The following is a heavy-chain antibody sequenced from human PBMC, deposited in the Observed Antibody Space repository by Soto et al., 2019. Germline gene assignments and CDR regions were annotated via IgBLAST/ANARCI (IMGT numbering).Heavy chain of an antibody. D-gene: IGHD3-9*01. J-gene: IGHJ6*02. CDR1: GYTFTSYC. CDR3: ARDLLRYFDWLLSPYYYGMYV. CDR2: ISAYNGNT. V-gene: IGHV1-18*01. Sequence: ASVKLSCKASGYTFTSYCISWVRQAPGQGLEWMGWISAYNGNTNYAQKLQGRVTMTTDTSTSTAYMELRSLRSDDTAVYYCARDLLRYFDWLLSPYYYGMYVWGQGTTVTVSS.